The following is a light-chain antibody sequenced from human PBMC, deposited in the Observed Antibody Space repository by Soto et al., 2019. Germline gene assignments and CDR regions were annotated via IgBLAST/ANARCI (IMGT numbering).Light chain of an antibody. V-gene: IGLV2-14*03. CDR3: SSYTTTGTQV. J-gene: IGLJ1*01. CDR2: DVS. Sequence: HCVLNQAAYVSGSPGQASTLSCTGTTSDVGGFDYVSWYQQHPGKVPKLMIFDVSNRPSGVSDRFSGSKSGNTASLTISGLQAEDEADYYCSSYTTTGTQVFGTGTKVTVL. CDR1: TSDVGGFDY.